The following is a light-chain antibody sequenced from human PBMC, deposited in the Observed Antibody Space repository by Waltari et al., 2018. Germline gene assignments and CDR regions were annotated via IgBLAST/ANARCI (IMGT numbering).Light chain of an antibody. CDR2: EFS. CDR3: MQGINPWT. J-gene: IGKJ1*01. CDR1: QSLLHSDGKTY. Sequence: ETVMTQTPLSLSVTPGQPASISCKSSQSLLHSDGKTYLYWYLRKPGQSPQLLIYEFSSRFSGVPDRFSGTGSGTDFTLRISRVEAEDVGVYYCMQGINPWTIGQGTKVEIK. V-gene: IGKV2-29*02.